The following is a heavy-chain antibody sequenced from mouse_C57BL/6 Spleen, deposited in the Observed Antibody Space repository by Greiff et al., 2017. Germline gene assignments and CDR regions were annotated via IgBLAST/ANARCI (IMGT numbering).Heavy chain of an antibody. D-gene: IGHD1-1*01. Sequence: EVQLQESGPELVKPGASVKISCKASGYSFTGYFMNWVMQSHGKSLEWIGRINPYNGDTFYNQKFKGKATLTVDKSSSTAHMELRSLTSEDSAVYYCVGGTVVASPFAYWGQGTLVTVSA. J-gene: IGHJ3*01. CDR3: VGGTVVASPFAY. V-gene: IGHV1-20*01. CDR2: INPYNGDT. CDR1: GYSFTGYF.